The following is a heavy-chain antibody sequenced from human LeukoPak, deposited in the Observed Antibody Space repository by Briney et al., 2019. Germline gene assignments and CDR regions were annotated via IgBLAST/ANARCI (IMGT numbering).Heavy chain of an antibody. D-gene: IGHD6-13*01. V-gene: IGHV3-7*01. Sequence: PGGSLRLSCAASGFTFSSYWMSWVRQAPGKGLEWVANIKQDGSEKYYVDSVKGRFTISRDNAKNSLYLQMNSLRAEDTAVYYCASSSWYYYFDYWGQGTLVTVS. J-gene: IGHJ4*02. CDR1: GFTFSSYW. CDR2: IKQDGSEK. CDR3: ASSSWYYYFDY.